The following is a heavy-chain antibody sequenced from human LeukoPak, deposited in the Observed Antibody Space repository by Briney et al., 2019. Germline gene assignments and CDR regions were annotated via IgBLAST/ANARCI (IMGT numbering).Heavy chain of an antibody. CDR1: GGSISTYY. V-gene: IGHV4-4*07. Sequence: SETLSLTCSVSGGSISTYYWSWIRQPAGKGLEWIGLVYRSGDTNYNPSLKSRVTMSVDTSKNQISLRLRSVTAADTAVYYCARDDFEYSVHNGMDVWGQGTTVTVSS. CDR3: ARDDFEYSVHNGMDV. J-gene: IGHJ6*02. CDR2: VYRSGDT. D-gene: IGHD3-9*01.